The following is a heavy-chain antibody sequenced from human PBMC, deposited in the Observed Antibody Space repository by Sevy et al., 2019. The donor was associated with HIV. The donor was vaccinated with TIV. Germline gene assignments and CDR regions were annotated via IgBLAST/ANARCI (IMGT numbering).Heavy chain of an antibody. CDR1: GFTFSSYA. V-gene: IGHV3-30-3*01. J-gene: IGHJ4*02. CDR3: ARGPTYSSSCDY. Sequence: GGSLRLSCAASGFTFSSYAMHWVRQAPGKGLEWVAVISYDGSNKYYADSVKGRFTISRDNSKNTRYLQMNSLRAEDTAVYYCARGPTYSSSCDYWGQGTLVTVSS. D-gene: IGHD6-6*01. CDR2: ISYDGSNK.